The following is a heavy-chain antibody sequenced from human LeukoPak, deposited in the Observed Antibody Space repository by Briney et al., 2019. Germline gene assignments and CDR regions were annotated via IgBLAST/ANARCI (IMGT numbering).Heavy chain of an antibody. J-gene: IGHJ6*04. CDR3: ASPHIGRVGGAYFGMDV. CDR1: GGTFSSYA. V-gene: IGHV1-69*06. CDR2: IIPIFGTA. Sequence: ASVKVSCKASGGTFSSYAISWVRQAPGQGLEWMGGIIPIFGTANYTQKFQDRVTITADKSTSTAYMELSSLRSEDTAVYYCASPHIGRVGGAYFGMDVWGKGTTVTVSS. D-gene: IGHD3-16*01.